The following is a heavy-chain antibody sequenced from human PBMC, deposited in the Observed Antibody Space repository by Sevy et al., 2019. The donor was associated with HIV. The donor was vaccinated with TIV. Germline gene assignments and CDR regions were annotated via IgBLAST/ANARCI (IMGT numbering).Heavy chain of an antibody. CDR2: IFYTGTT. D-gene: IGHD6-13*01. J-gene: IGHJ4*02. Sequence: SETLSLTCTVSGGSISSSSYDWGWIRQPPGKGLEWIGSIFYTGTTYYNPSLKSRVTISVDTSKNQFSLKLSSVTAADTAVYYCARVRQQLVGSLDYWGQGTLVTVSS. V-gene: IGHV4-39*07. CDR1: GGSISSSSYD. CDR3: ARVRQQLVGSLDY.